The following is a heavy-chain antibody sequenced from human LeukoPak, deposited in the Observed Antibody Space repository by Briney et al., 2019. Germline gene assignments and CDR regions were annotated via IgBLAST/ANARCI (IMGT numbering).Heavy chain of an antibody. D-gene: IGHD5-18*01. V-gene: IGHV3-30*04. CDR3: ARENSYGFMYYYYYYMDV. Sequence: PGGSLRLSCAASGFTFSSYAMHWVRQAPGKGLEWVAVISYDGSNKYYADSVKGRFTISRDNSKNTLYLQMNSLRAEDTAVYYCARENSYGFMYYYYYYMDVWGKGTTVTVSS. J-gene: IGHJ6*03. CDR1: GFTFSSYA. CDR2: ISYDGSNK.